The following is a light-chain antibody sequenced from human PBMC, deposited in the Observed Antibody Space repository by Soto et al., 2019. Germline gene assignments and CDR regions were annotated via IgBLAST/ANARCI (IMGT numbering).Light chain of an antibody. V-gene: IGKV3-20*01. CDR1: QSISSRY. Sequence: EIVLTQSPGTLSLSPGERATLACRASQSISSRYLAWYQQQPGHAPRLIIYGQVSRASGIPYRFRGSGVSTDVTLTISRLEPEVFSVYFCQQDGSSPPFSFGPGTKVDIK. CDR2: GQV. CDR3: QQDGSSPPFS. J-gene: IGKJ3*01.